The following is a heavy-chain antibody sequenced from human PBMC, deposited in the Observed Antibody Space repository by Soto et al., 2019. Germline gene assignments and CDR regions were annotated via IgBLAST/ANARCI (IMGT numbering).Heavy chain of an antibody. Sequence: SETLSLTCAVYGGSFSGYYWSWIRQPPGKGLEWIGEINHSGSTNYNPSLKSRVTISVDTSKNQFSLKLSSVTAADTAVYYCARGRKAARSSPARLDYWDQGTLVTVSS. CDR2: INHSGST. D-gene: IGHD6-6*01. CDR3: ARGRKAARSSPARLDY. CDR1: GGSFSGYY. J-gene: IGHJ4*02. V-gene: IGHV4-34*01.